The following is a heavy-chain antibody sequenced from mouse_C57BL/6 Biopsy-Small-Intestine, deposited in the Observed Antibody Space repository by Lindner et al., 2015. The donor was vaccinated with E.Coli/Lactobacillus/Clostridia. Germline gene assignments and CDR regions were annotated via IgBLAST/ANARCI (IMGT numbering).Heavy chain of an antibody. CDR1: GYAFTYYL. Sequence: QLQESGAELVRPGTSVKVSCKASGYAFTYYLIEWIKQRPGQGLEWIGVINPGNGDTNYNEKFKGTATLTADKSSSTAYFMQLSSLTSEDSAVYFCARWELGAFFFDYWGQGTTLTVSS. V-gene: IGHV1-54*01. D-gene: IGHD4-1*01. J-gene: IGHJ2*01. CDR2: INPGNGDT. CDR3: ARWELGAFFFDY.